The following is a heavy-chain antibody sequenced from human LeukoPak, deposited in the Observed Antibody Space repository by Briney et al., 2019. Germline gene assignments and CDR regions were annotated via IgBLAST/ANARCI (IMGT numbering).Heavy chain of an antibody. CDR2: INHSGST. V-gene: IGHV4-34*01. J-gene: IGHJ4*02. D-gene: IGHD1-14*01. Sequence: SETLSLTCAVYGGSFSGYYWSWIRQPPGKGLEWIGEINHSGSTNYNPSLKSRVTISVDTSKNQFSLKLSSVTAADTAVYYCARHLLRTSTSFDYWDQGNLVTVSS. CDR3: ARHLLRTSTSFDY. CDR1: GGSFSGYY.